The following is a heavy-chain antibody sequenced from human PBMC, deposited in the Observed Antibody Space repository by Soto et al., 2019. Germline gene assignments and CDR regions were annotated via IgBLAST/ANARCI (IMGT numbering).Heavy chain of an antibody. D-gene: IGHD2-15*01. V-gene: IGHV4-30-2*01. CDR3: ARGAGGYCSGGSCRGAWFDP. CDR1: GCSIRSGGYS. J-gene: IGHJ5*02. CDR2: IYHSGST. Sequence: SESLSLPCAVSGCSIRSGGYSWSWIRQPPGKGLEWIGCIYHSGSTYYNPSLKSRVTISVDRSKNQFSLKLSSVTAADTAVYYCARGAGGYCSGGSCRGAWFDPWGQGTLVTVSS.